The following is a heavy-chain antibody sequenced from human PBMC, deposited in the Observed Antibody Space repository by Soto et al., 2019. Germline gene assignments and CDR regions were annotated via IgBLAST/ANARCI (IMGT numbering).Heavy chain of an antibody. CDR1: GFTFWKFA. CDR2: IGSVGGDT. D-gene: IGHD2-8*01. V-gene: IGHV3-23*01. J-gene: IGHJ3*02. Sequence: PGGSLRLSCAASGFTFWKFAMTWVRQAPGKRLEWVSTIGSVGGDTYYADSVKGRFTISRDDSKNTLSLQMSSLRDEDTAIYFCAKDMVNANSVWDLFDICGQGTMLTV. CDR3: AKDMVNANSVWDLFDI.